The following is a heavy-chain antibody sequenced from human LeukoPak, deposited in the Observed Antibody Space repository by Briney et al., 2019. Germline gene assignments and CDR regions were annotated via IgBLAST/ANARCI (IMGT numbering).Heavy chain of an antibody. V-gene: IGHV4-4*02. CDR3: ARGGAWSGGFLDAFDI. Sequence: PSETLSLTCAVSGASISSNNWWWSWVRQPPGKGLEWIGEIYHSGSTNYNPSLKSRVTMSVDRSKNQFSLKLSSVTAADTAVYYCARGGAWSGGFLDAFDIWGQGTMVTVSS. J-gene: IGHJ3*02. D-gene: IGHD3-3*01. CDR2: IYHSGST. CDR1: GASISSNNW.